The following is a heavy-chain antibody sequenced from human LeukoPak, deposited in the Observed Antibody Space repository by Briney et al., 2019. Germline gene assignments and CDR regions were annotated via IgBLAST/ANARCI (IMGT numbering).Heavy chain of an antibody. J-gene: IGHJ4*02. CDR2: INSDGSRT. Sequence: GGSLRLSCAASGFSFSTHWMHWVRQAPGKGLVCVAQINSDGSRTSYADSVKGRFTISRDNAKNTLYLEMISLRAEDTAVCYCGSLTAVARDHWGQGTLVTVSS. CDR3: GSLTAVARDH. V-gene: IGHV3-74*01. D-gene: IGHD6-25*01. CDR1: GFSFSTHW.